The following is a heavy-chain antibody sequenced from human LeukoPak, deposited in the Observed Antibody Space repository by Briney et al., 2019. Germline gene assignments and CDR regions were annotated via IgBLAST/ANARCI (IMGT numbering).Heavy chain of an antibody. D-gene: IGHD6-19*01. CDR2: INPNSGGT. Sequence: ASVKVSCKASGYAFSGYNMHWVRQAPGQGLEWMGWINPNSGGTNYAQKFQGRITFTRDTSTSTVNMELSGLRSDDTAVYYCARSAGIAVAGAAAYWGQGTLVTVSS. J-gene: IGHJ4*02. V-gene: IGHV1-2*02. CDR1: GYAFSGYN. CDR3: ARSAGIAVAGAAAY.